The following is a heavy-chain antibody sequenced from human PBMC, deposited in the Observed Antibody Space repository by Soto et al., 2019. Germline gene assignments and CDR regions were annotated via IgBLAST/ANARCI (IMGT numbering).Heavy chain of an antibody. J-gene: IGHJ4*02. V-gene: IGHV4-30-2*01. D-gene: IGHD6-6*01. CDR2: IYHSGST. Sequence: TSETLSLTCAVSGGSISSGGYSWSWIRQPPGKGLEWIGYIYHSGSTYYNPSLKSRVTISVDRSKNQFSLKLSSVTAADTAVYYCARGRIAARATDYWGQGTLVTVSS. CDR1: GGSISSGGYS. CDR3: ARGRIAARATDY.